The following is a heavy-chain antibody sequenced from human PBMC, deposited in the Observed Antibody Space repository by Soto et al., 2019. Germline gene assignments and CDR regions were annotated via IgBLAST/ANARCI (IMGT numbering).Heavy chain of an antibody. V-gene: IGHV1-18*01. CDR1: GYTFTSHV. CDR2: SSAYNGNT. CDR3: ARGLGLLSGNRDAFDI. Sequence: ASVKIFVKASGYTFTSHVISWVRQAPGQVRDWRVGSSAYNGNTNSAQKLQGRVTMTTDTSTSTAYMELRILRSDDTAVYYCARGLGLLSGNRDAFDIWGQ. D-gene: IGHD3-3*01. J-gene: IGHJ3*02.